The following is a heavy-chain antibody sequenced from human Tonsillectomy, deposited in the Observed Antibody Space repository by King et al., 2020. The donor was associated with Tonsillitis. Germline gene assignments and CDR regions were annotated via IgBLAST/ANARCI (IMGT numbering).Heavy chain of an antibody. Sequence: QLVQSGAEVKKPGASVKVSCKASGYTVTSYGISWVRQAPGQGLECMGWISAYNGKTNYAQKFQGRVTMTRDTSTSTAYMELRSLRSDDTAVYYCARFNEQWLVRRGYFDYWGQGTLVTVSS. D-gene: IGHD6-19*01. V-gene: IGHV1-18*04. J-gene: IGHJ4*02. CDR2: ISAYNGKT. CDR1: GYTVTSYG. CDR3: ARFNEQWLVRRGYFDY.